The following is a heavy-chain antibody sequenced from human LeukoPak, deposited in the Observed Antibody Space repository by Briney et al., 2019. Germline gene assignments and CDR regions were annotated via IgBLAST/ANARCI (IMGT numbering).Heavy chain of an antibody. CDR3: ARDRGSYPLPHYFDY. D-gene: IGHD1-26*01. J-gene: IGHJ4*02. CDR1: GFTFSNYE. Sequence: PGGSLRLSCAASGFTFSNYEMNWVRQAPGKGLEWVSYLSSSGSTIYYADSVKGRFTISRDNAKNSLYLQMNSLRAEDTAVYYCARDRGSYPLPHYFDYWGQGTLVTVSS. CDR2: LSSSGSTI. V-gene: IGHV3-48*03.